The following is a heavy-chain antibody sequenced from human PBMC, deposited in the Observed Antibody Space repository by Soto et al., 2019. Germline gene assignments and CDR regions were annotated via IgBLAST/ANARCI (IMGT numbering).Heavy chain of an antibody. CDR2: IYPSDSDI. CDR1: GYSFTSHW. D-gene: IGHD3-22*01. CDR3: ARQAGDNYYDSSGYWFDP. J-gene: IGHJ5*02. Sequence: GESLKISCKTSGYSFTSHWIAWVRQMPGKGLEWMGIIYPSDSDIRYRPSFQGQVTISVDKSISTAYLQWSSLKASDTAMYYCARQAGDNYYDSSGYWFDPWGQGTLVTVSS. V-gene: IGHV5-51*01.